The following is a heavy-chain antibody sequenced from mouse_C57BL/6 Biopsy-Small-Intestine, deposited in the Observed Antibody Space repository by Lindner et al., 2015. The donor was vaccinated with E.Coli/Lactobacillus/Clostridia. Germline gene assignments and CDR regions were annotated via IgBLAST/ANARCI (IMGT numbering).Heavy chain of an antibody. D-gene: IGHD2-1*01. CDR1: GYTFTNYW. CDR2: IYPGGGYT. V-gene: IGHV1-63*01. CDR3: ARGNYDYFDY. Sequence: VQLQESGAELVRPGTSVKMSCKASGYTFTNYWINWAKQRPGHGLEWIGDIYPGGGYTNYNEKFKGKATLTEDKSSSTAYMQFSSLTSEDSAIYYCARGNYDYFDYWGQGTTLTVSS. J-gene: IGHJ2*01.